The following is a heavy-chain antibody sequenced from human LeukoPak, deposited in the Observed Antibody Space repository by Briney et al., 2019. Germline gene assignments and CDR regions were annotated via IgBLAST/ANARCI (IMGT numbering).Heavy chain of an antibody. CDR3: ARSGDTAMVTGHFDY. CDR2: ISSSSSYI. Sequence: GRSLRLSCAASGFTFSSYSMNWVRQAPGKGLEWVSSISSSSSYIYYADSVKGRFTISRDNAKNSLYLQMNSLRAEDTAVYYCARSGDTAMVTGHFDYWGQGTLVTVSS. CDR1: GFTFSSYS. D-gene: IGHD5-18*01. J-gene: IGHJ4*02. V-gene: IGHV3-21*01.